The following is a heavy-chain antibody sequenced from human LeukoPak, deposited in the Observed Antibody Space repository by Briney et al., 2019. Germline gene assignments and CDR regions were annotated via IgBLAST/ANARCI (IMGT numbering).Heavy chain of an antibody. D-gene: IGHD3-9*01. CDR2: LWYDGSNK. CDR3: ARQYYDILTGQFFDY. V-gene: IGHV3-33*01. Sequence: PGGSLRLSCAASGFTFSSYGMHWVRQAPGKGLEWVAGLWYDGSNKNYADSVKGRITISRDNSKNTLYLQMNSLGAEDTAVYYCARQYYDILTGQFFDYWGQGTLVTVSS. CDR1: GFTFSSYG. J-gene: IGHJ4*02.